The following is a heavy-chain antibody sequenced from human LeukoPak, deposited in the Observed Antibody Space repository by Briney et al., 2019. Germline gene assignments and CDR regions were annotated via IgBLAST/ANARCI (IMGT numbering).Heavy chain of an antibody. CDR3: ARAYYGSGSYYQQRFDY. J-gene: IGHJ4*02. CDR1: GFTFSSYS. D-gene: IGHD3-10*01. Sequence: GGSLRLSCAASGFTFSSYSMNWVRQAPGKGLGWVSSISSSRSYIYYADSVKGRFTISRDNAKNSLYLQMNSLRAEDTAVYYCARAYYGSGSYYQQRFDYWGQGTLVTVSS. CDR2: ISSSRSYI. V-gene: IGHV3-21*01.